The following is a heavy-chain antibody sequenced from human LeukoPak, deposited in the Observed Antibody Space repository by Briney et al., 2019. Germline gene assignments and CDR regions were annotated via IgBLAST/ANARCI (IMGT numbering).Heavy chain of an antibody. Sequence: PSETLSLTCTVSGGSICSGGYYWSWIRQPPGKGLEWIGYIYHSGTTYYNPSLKSRVTISIDRSKNQFSLKLSSVTAADTAVYYCARALGTSDYWGQGTLVTVSS. J-gene: IGHJ4*02. CDR3: ARALGTSDY. CDR2: IYHSGTT. V-gene: IGHV4-30-2*01. CDR1: GGSICSGGYY.